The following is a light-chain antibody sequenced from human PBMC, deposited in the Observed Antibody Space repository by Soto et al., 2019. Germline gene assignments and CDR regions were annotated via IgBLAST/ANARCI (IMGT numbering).Light chain of an antibody. J-gene: IGKJ2*02. CDR1: QSVSSY. Sequence: EILLTQSPATLSLSPGDRATLSCRASQSVSSYLSWYQQKPGQAPRLLIYDVSNRATGIPVRFSGSGSGTDFTLTINSLEPDDFAVYFCQQRSEWPLCTFGQGTKLEIK. CDR3: QQRSEWPLCT. V-gene: IGKV3-11*01. CDR2: DVS.